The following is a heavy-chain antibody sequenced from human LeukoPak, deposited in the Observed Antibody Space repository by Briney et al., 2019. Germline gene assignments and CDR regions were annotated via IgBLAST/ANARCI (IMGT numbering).Heavy chain of an antibody. V-gene: IGHV6-1*01. CDR3: ARSLLGAVAGTIAYFDY. Sequence: SQTLSLTCAISGDSVSSNSAAWNWIRQSPSRGLEWLGRTYSRSKWYNDYAVSVKSRITVNPDTSKNQFSLQLNSVTPEDTAVYYCARSLLGAVAGTIAYFDYWGQGTLVTVSS. CDR1: GDSVSSNSAA. CDR2: TYSRSKWYN. D-gene: IGHD6-19*01. J-gene: IGHJ4*02.